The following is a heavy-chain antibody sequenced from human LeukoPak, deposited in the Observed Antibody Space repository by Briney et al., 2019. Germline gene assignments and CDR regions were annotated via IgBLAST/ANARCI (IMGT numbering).Heavy chain of an antibody. CDR1: GGTFSSYA. Sequence: EASVKVSCKASGGTFSSYAISWVRQAPGQGLEWMGGIIPIFGTANYAQKFQGRVTITADKSTSTAYMELRSLRSDDTAVYYCARDCSSTSCYAGVWDYWGQGTLVTVSS. J-gene: IGHJ4*02. D-gene: IGHD2-2*01. V-gene: IGHV1-69*06. CDR2: IIPIFGTA. CDR3: ARDCSSTSCYAGVWDY.